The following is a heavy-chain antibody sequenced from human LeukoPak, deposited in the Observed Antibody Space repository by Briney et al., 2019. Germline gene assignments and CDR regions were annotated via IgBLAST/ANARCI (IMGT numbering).Heavy chain of an antibody. D-gene: IGHD1-26*01. V-gene: IGHV4-31*03. Sequence: SETLSLTCTVSGGSISSGGYYWSWIRQHPGKGLEWIGYIYYSGSTYYNPSLKSRVTISVDTSKNQFSLKLSSVTAADTAVYYCARDRELGMDVWGQGTTVTVS. CDR2: IYYSGST. CDR3: ARDRELGMDV. CDR1: GGSISSGGYY. J-gene: IGHJ6*02.